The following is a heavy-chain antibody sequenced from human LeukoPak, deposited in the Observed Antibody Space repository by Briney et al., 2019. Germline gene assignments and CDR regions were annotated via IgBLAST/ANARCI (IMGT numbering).Heavy chain of an antibody. Sequence: NTSETLSLTCTVSGGSISSYYWSWIRQPAGKGLEWIGRIYTSGSTNYNPSLKSRVTMSVDTSKNQFPLKLSSVTAADTAVYYCARTGDARYYFDYWGQGTLVTVSS. D-gene: IGHD1-26*01. CDR2: IYTSGST. V-gene: IGHV4-4*07. CDR1: GGSISSYY. CDR3: ARTGDARYYFDY. J-gene: IGHJ4*02.